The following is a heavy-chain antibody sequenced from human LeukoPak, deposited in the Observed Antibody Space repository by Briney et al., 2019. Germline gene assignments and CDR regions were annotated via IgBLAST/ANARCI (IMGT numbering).Heavy chain of an antibody. CDR3: ARGYNTGWYFDP. J-gene: IGHJ2*01. D-gene: IGHD2-8*02. Sequence: PSQTLSLTCTVPGASISSGNYYWSWIRQPAGKGLEWIGRINPSGDTNYNPSLKSRVTFSIETSKNQFSLKLSSVTAADTAMYFCARGYNTGWYFDPWGRGTLVTVSS. CDR1: GASISSGNYY. CDR2: INPSGDT. V-gene: IGHV4-61*02.